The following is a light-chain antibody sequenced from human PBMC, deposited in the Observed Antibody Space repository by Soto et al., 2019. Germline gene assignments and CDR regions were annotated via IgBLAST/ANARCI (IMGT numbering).Light chain of an antibody. CDR2: EVS. V-gene: IGLV2-23*02. J-gene: IGLJ2*01. Sequence: QSALTQPASVSGSPGQSITISCTGTSSDVGSYNLVSWYQQHPGKAPKLMIYEVSKRPSGVSNRFSGSKSGNTASLTISGLQAEDEAVYYCCSYAGSSPVVFGGGTKLTVL. CDR1: SSDVGSYNL. CDR3: CSYAGSSPVV.